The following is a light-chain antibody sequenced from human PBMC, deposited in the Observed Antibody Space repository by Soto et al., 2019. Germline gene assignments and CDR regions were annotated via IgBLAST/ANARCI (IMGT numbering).Light chain of an antibody. CDR1: KTFVHSVGITY. V-gene: IGKV2-24*01. CDR3: MQATQYRPYT. CDR2: KVS. J-gene: IGKJ2*01. Sequence: DIVLTKNPLFSLVTLGQPASISCGSSKTFVHSVGITYLSWLHQRPGQPPRLLIYKVSNRFSGVPDRFSGSGAGTDFTLKISRVEAEDVGVYYCMQATQYRPYTFGQGTKLEIK.